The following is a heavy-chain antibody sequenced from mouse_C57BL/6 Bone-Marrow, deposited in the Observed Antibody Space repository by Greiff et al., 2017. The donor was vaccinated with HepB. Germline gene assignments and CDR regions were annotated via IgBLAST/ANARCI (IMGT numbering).Heavy chain of an antibody. J-gene: IGHJ4*01. CDR2: IDPANGNT. CDR1: GFNIKNTY. CDR3: AISDTRYYGRPAMDD. Sequence: VQLQQSVAELVRPGASVKLSCTASGFNIKNTYMHWVKQRPEQGLEWIGRIDPANGNTKYAPKFQGKATITADTTSNTAYLQLSSLTSEDTSIYYCAISDTRYYGRPAMDDWGQGTSVTVAS. D-gene: IGHD1-1*01. V-gene: IGHV14-3*01.